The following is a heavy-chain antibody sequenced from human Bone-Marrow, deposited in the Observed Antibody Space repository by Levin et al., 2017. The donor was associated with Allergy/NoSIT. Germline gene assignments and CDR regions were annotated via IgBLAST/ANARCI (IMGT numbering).Heavy chain of an antibody. V-gene: IGHV3-30*04. CDR2: FSYGGFDK. Sequence: PGGSLRLSCVASGFNLSTYTMHWVRQAPGKGLEWITSFSYGGFDKFYADSVKGRFTISRDNSKNTLFLQMSSLRPDDTAIYYCARDRFMAAAAWFDPWGQGTLVTVSS. J-gene: IGHJ5*02. D-gene: IGHD6-13*01. CDR1: GFNLSTYT. CDR3: ARDRFMAAAAWFDP.